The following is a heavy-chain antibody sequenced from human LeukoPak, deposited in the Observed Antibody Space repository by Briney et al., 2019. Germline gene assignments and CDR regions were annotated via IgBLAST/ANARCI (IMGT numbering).Heavy chain of an antibody. CDR3: ARGYGKNYLNY. CDR1: GFTFNSYA. Sequence: GGSLRLSCAASGFTFNSYAMHWVHQVPGKGLQWVAFIRYDGSDKYYADSVKGRFTISRDNSKNTLYLQLNSLIPDDMAVYYCARGYGKNYLNYWGQGTLVTVST. CDR2: IRYDGSDK. V-gene: IGHV3-30*02. J-gene: IGHJ4*02. D-gene: IGHD5-18*01.